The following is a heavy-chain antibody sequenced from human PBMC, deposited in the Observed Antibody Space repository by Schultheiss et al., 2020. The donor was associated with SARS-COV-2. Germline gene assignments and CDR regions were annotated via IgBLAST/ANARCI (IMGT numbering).Heavy chain of an antibody. J-gene: IGHJ6*02. Sequence: GESLKISCAASGFTFSSYWMSWVRQAPGKGLEWVSHINSDGSSTTYADSVKGRFTISRDNARNSVYLQMSSLRVEDTAVYYCARDHGNYGPYLYYYGMDVWGQGTTVTVSS. V-gene: IGHV3-74*01. CDR1: GFTFSSYW. CDR3: ARDHGNYGPYLYYYGMDV. CDR2: INSDGSST. D-gene: IGHD4-17*01.